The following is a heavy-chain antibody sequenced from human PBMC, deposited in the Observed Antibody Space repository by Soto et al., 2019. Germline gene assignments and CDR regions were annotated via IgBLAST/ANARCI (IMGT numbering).Heavy chain of an antibody. CDR2: IYYSGST. CDR1: GGSISSSSYY. CDR3: ARQVYYGDYGDFDY. V-gene: IGHV4-39*01. D-gene: IGHD4-17*01. J-gene: IGHJ4*02. Sequence: PSETLSLTCTVSGGSISSSSYYWGWIRQPPGKGLEWIGSIYYSGSTYYNPSLKSRVTISVDTSKNQFSLKLSSVTAADTAVYYCARQVYYGDYGDFDYWGQGTLVTVS.